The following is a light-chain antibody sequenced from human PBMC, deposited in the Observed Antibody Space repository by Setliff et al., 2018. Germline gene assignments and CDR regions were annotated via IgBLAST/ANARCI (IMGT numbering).Light chain of an antibody. CDR1: SSDVGGYNY. V-gene: IGLV2-14*03. CDR3: SSYTSSSYVL. Sequence: QSVLTQPASVSGSPGQSITISCTGTSSDVGGYNYVSWYQQHPGKAPKLMIYDVSNRPSGVSNRFSGSKSGNTASLTISGLQAEDEADYCCSSYTSSSYVLFGGGTKGTV. CDR2: DVS. J-gene: IGLJ2*01.